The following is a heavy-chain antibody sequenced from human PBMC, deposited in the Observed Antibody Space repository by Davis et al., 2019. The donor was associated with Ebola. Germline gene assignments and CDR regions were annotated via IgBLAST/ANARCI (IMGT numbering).Heavy chain of an antibody. Sequence: GESLKISCAASGFTFSSYGMHWVRQAPGKGLEWVSAISGSGGSTYYADSVKGRFTISRDISKNTLYLQMNSLRAEDTAVYYCARGWYCSSISCYVVYWGQGTLVTVSS. D-gene: IGHD2-2*01. J-gene: IGHJ4*02. CDR2: ISGSGGST. CDR1: GFTFSSYG. CDR3: ARGWYCSSISCYVVY. V-gene: IGHV3-23*01.